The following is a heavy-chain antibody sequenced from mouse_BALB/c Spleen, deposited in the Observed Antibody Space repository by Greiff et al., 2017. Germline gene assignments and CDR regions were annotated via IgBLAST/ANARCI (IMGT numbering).Heavy chain of an antibody. V-gene: IGHV5-6*01. CDR3: ARQGMIDCGFAY. J-gene: IGHJ3*01. D-gene: IGHD2-4*01. CDR2: ISSGGSYT. Sequence: EVQRVESGGDLVKPGGSLKLSCAASGFTFSSYGMSWVRQTPDKRLEWVATISSGGSYTYYPDSVKGRFTISRDNAKNTLYMQMSSLKSEDTAMYYCARQGMIDCGFAYWGQGTLVTVSA. CDR1: GFTFSSYG.